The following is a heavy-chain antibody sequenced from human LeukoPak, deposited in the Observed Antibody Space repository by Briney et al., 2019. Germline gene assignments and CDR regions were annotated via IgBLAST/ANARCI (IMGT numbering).Heavy chain of an antibody. D-gene: IGHD3-22*01. CDR1: GGSISSSSYY. CDR2: IYYSGST. Sequence: SETLSLTCTVSGGSISSSSYYWGWIRQPPGKGLEWIGSIYYSGSTYYNPSLKSRVTMSVDTSKNQFSLKLSSVTAADTAVYYCARGENPRRYYYDSSVRGRHGAFDIWGQGTMVTVSS. V-gene: IGHV4-39*07. J-gene: IGHJ3*02. CDR3: ARGENPRRYYYDSSVRGRHGAFDI.